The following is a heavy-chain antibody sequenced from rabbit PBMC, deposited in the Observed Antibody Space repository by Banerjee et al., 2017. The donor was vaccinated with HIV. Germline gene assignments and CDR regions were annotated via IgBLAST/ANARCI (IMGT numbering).Heavy chain of an antibody. V-gene: IGHV1S40*01. D-gene: IGHD6-1*01. Sequence: QSLEESGGDLVKPGASLTLTCTASGFSFVGSYYMCWVRQAPGKGLEWIGCIYVGSSGSTAYASWAKGRFTISKTSSTTVTLQMTSLTAADTATYFCARGTYGYAGYAPNLWGQGTLVTVS. CDR2: IYVGSSGST. J-gene: IGHJ4*01. CDR1: GFSFVGSYY. CDR3: ARGTYGYAGYAPNL.